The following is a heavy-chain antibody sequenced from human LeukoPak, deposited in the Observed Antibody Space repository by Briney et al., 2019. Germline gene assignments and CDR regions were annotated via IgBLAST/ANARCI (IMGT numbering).Heavy chain of an antibody. D-gene: IGHD5-12*01. V-gene: IGHV3-11*01. CDR3: ARRIVAAGGYFDS. J-gene: IGHJ4*02. Sequence: GGSLRLSCAASGFIFSDHYMSWIRQAPGKGLEWISYITSSSSKMFYADSVKGRFTISRDSSKNSLFLQMDSLRVEDTAVYYCARRIVAAGGYFDSWGQGILVIVSS. CDR2: ITSSSSKM. CDR1: GFIFSDHY.